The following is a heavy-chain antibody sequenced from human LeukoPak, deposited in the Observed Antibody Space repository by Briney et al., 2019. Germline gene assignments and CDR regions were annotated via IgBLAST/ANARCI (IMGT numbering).Heavy chain of an antibody. D-gene: IGHD3-16*01. J-gene: IGHJ4*02. CDR3: AKSWGEYYDYVWAGDY. V-gene: IGHV3-23*01. CDR1: GFTFSSYA. CDR2: ISGSGGST. Sequence: GGSLRLSCAASGFTFSSYAMSWVRQAPGKGLEWVSAISGSGGSTYYADSVKGRFTTSRDNSKNTLYLQMNSLRAEDTAVYYCAKSWGEYYDYVWAGDYWGQGTLVTVSS.